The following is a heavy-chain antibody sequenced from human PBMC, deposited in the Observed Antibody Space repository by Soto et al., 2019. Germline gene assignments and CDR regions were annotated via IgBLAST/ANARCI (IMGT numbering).Heavy chain of an antibody. CDR1: GDTFNTYA. Sequence: QVQVVQSGAEVKEPGSTVKVSCKASGDTFNTYAISWVRQAPGQGLEWLGGSIPIFGTTNYAQTLEGRITIIADKSTSTAYMELSSLRSEDTAVYYCASSDGPNGVCDTFVDHDYYGLDFGGQWTTVLVSS. CDR2: SIPIFGTT. V-gene: IGHV1-69*06. J-gene: IGHJ6*02. CDR3: ASSDGPNGVCDTFVDHDYYGLDF. D-gene: IGHD2-8*01.